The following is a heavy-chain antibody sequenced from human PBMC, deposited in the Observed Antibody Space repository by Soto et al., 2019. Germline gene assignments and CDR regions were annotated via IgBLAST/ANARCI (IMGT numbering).Heavy chain of an antibody. J-gene: IGHJ6*02. CDR2: TYYRSKWYN. D-gene: IGHD1-7*01. CDR1: GDSVSSNSAA. CDR3: ARELELPGDYYYGMDV. V-gene: IGHV6-1*01. Sequence: SQTLSLTCAISGDSVSSNSAAWNWIRQSPSRGLEWLGRTYYRSKWYNDYAVSVKSRITINPDTSKNQFSLQLNSVTPEDTAVYYXARELELPGDYYYGMDVWGQGTTVTVSS.